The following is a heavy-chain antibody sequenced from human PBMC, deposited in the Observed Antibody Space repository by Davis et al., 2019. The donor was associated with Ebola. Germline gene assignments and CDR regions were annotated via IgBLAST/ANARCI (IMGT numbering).Heavy chain of an antibody. D-gene: IGHD3-22*01. CDR1: GFIFSTYV. Sequence: GALKISCSASGFIFSTYVMSWVRQAPGKGLEWVSTLGTSADTYYADSVKGRFTISRDNSKNTLYLQMNSLRAEDTAVYYCAKDIIPDYYDSSGYYRGAFDIWGQGTMVTVSS. V-gene: IGHV3-23*01. CDR2: LGTSADT. CDR3: AKDIIPDYYDSSGYYRGAFDI. J-gene: IGHJ3*02.